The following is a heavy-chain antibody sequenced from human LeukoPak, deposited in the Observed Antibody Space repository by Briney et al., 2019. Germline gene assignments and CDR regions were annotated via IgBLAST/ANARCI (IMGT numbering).Heavy chain of an antibody. CDR1: GFTFSRYW. J-gene: IGHJ5*02. CDR3: ASSSGGFNWFDP. D-gene: IGHD3-22*01. Sequence: GGSLRLSCAASGFTFSRYWMHWVRQAPGKGLVWVSRINSDGSSTNYADSVKGRFTISRDNAKNTLYLQMNSLRVEDTAVYYCASSSGGFNWFDPWAREPWSPSPQ. V-gene: IGHV3-74*01. CDR2: INSDGSST.